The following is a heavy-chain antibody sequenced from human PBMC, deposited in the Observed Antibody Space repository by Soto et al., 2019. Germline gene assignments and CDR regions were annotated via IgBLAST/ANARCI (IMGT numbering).Heavy chain of an antibody. J-gene: IGHJ4*02. D-gene: IGHD2-15*01. CDR3: ARGRGVVAASFDY. CDR2: INPNSGDT. Sequence: QVQLVQSGAEVKKPGASVKVSCKASGYTFTGYYMHWVRQAPGQGLEWMGWINPNSGDTNYAQKFQGWVTMTRDTSISTAYMELSRLRSDDTAVYYCARGRGVVAASFDYWGQGTLVTVSS. V-gene: IGHV1-2*04. CDR1: GYTFTGYY.